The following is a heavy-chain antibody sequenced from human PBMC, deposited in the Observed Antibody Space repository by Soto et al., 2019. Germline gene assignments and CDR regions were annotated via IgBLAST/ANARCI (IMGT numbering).Heavy chain of an antibody. CDR2: INPHSGGT. V-gene: IGHV1-2*02. CDR1: GYTFTGYY. CDR3: AGTSCSSTTCPTTY. D-gene: IGHD2-2*01. J-gene: IGHJ4*02. Sequence: QVQLVQSGAEVKKPGASVKVSCKTSGYTFTGYYSYWVRQAPGQVLEWMGWINPHSGGTDSSQKFQGRVTMTRDTSISTVYMELSRMRSDDTAVYYCAGTSCSSTTCPTTYWGQGTLVTVSS.